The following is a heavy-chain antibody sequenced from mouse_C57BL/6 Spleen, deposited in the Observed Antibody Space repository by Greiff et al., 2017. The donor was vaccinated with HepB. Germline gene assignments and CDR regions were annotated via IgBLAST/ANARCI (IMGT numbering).Heavy chain of an antibody. V-gene: IGHV1-64*01. Sequence: QVQLQQPGAELVKPGASVKLSCKASGYTFTSYWMHWVKQRPGQGLEWIGMIHPNSGSTNYNEKFKSKATLTVDKSSSTAYMQLSSLTSGDSAVYYCARKNDEGYFDVWGTGTTVTVSS. D-gene: IGHD2-12*01. CDR2: IHPNSGST. J-gene: IGHJ1*03. CDR1: GYTFTSYW. CDR3: ARKNDEGYFDV.